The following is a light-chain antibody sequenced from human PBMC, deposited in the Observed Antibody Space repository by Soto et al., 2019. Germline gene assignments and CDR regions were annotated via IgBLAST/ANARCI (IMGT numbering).Light chain of an antibody. V-gene: IGKV1-5*01. J-gene: IGKJ1*01. CDR2: DAS. CDR1: QSISSW. Sequence: DIQMTQSPSTLSPSVGDRVTITCRASQSISSWLAWYQQKPGKAPKLLIYDASSLESGVPSRFSGSGSGTEFTLTISSLQPDDFATYYCQQYNSYTWTFGQGTKVDI. CDR3: QQYNSYTWT.